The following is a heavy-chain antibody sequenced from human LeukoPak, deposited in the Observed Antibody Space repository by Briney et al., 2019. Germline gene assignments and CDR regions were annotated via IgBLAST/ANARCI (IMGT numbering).Heavy chain of an antibody. Sequence: SETLSLTCTVSGYSSSTGYYWGWIRQPPGKGLEWIGSIYYSGSTYYNPSLKSRVTISVGTSKNQFSLKLSSVTAADTAVYYCARQLTGTRIYAFDIWGQGTMVTVSS. D-gene: IGHD1-14*01. CDR1: GYSSSTGYY. CDR3: ARQLTGTRIYAFDI. J-gene: IGHJ3*02. V-gene: IGHV4-38-2*02. CDR2: IYYSGST.